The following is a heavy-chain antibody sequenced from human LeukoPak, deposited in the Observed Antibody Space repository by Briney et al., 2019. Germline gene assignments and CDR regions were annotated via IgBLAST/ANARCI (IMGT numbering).Heavy chain of an antibody. J-gene: IGHJ5*02. CDR1: GFTFSSYG. Sequence: QTGGSLRLSCAASGFTFSSYGMHWVRQAPGKGLEWVAVISYDGSYKFYADSVKGRFTISRDNSKNTLNLQMNSLRAEDTAVYYCAKAEHDSSGYHWFDPWGQGTLVTVSS. CDR2: ISYDGSYK. CDR3: AKAEHDSSGYHWFDP. D-gene: IGHD3-22*01. V-gene: IGHV3-30*18.